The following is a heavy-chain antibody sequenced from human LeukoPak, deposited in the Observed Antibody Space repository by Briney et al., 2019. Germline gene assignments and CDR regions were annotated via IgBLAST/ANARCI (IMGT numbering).Heavy chain of an antibody. Sequence: SETPSLTCTVSGVSISYYYWSWIRQSPGKGLEWIGDIYYSGTTNYHPSLKSRVTISVDTSKNQFSLQMRSVTAADTAVYYCAREDPQTTVPEGMDVWGQGTTVTVSS. J-gene: IGHJ6*02. D-gene: IGHD4-17*01. CDR1: GVSISYYY. CDR2: IYYSGTT. V-gene: IGHV4-59*01. CDR3: AREDPQTTVPEGMDV.